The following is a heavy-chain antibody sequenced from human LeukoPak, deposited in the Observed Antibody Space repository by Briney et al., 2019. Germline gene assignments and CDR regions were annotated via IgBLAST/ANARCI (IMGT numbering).Heavy chain of an antibody. CDR1: GFTVSSNY. J-gene: IGHJ4*02. CDR2: IYSGGST. CDR3: ARNRYGDYVPYDY. V-gene: IGHV3-66*02. D-gene: IGHD4-17*01. Sequence: GGSQRLSCAASGFTVSSNYMSWVRQAPGKGLEWVSVIYSGGSTYYADSVKGRFTISRDNSKNTLYLQMNSLRAEDTAVYYCARNRYGDYVPYDYWGQGTLVTVSS.